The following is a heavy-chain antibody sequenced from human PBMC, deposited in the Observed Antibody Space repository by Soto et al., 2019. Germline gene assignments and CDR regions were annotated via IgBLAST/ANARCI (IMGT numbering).Heavy chain of an antibody. V-gene: IGHV1-69*02. CDR1: GGTFSIYT. D-gene: IGHD3-9*01. Sequence: SVKVSCTASGGTFSIYTISWVRQAPGQGLEWMGRIIPILGIANYAQKFQGRVTITADKSTSTAYMELSSLRSEDTAVYYCARGAGKLRYFDWSDYWGQGTLVTVSS. J-gene: IGHJ4*02. CDR3: ARGAGKLRYFDWSDY. CDR2: IIPILGIA.